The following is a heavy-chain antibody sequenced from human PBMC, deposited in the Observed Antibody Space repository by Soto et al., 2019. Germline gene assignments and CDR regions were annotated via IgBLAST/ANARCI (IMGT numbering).Heavy chain of an antibody. CDR3: ARGALGYSRGWLEWYFDY. J-gene: IGHJ4*02. CDR1: GGSFSGYY. V-gene: IGHV4-34*01. D-gene: IGHD6-19*01. Sequence: SETLSLTCAVYGGSFSGYYWSWIRQPPGKGLEWIGEINHSGSTNYNPSLKSRVTISVDTSKNQFSLKLSSVTAADTAVYYCARGALGYSRGWLEWYFDYWGQGTLVTVSP. CDR2: INHSGST.